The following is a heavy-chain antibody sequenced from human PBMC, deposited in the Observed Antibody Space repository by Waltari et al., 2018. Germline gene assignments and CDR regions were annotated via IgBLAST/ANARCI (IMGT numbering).Heavy chain of an antibody. CDR1: GYTFTDYY. V-gene: IGHV1-69-2*01. CDR3: ATDAAVD. CDR2: VDPEDGET. J-gene: IGHJ4*02. D-gene: IGHD6-25*01. Sequence: EVQLVQSGAEVKKPGATVKISCKASGYTFTDYYMPWVQQAPGKGLEWMGRVDPEDGETIYAEKYQGRVTMTADTATDTAYMERSSLRSEDTAVYYWATDAAVDWGQGTLVTVSS.